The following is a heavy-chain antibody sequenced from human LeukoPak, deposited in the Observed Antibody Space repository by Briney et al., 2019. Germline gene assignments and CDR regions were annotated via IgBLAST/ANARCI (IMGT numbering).Heavy chain of an antibody. CDR3: ARGGGFSPLNWFDP. V-gene: IGHV4-30-2*01. D-gene: IGHD3-3*01. Sequence: PSETLSFTCAVSGGSISSGGYSWSWIRQPPGKGLEWIGYIYHSGSTYYNPSLKSRVTISVDRSKNQFSLKLSSVTAADTAVYYCARGGGFSPLNWFDPWGQGTLVTVSS. CDR2: IYHSGST. CDR1: GGSISSGGYS. J-gene: IGHJ5*02.